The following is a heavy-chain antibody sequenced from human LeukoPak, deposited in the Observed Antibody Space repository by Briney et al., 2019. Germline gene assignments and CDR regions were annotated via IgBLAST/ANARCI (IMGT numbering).Heavy chain of an antibody. J-gene: IGHJ5*02. D-gene: IGHD3-10*01. CDR1: GGSISSSNW. Sequence: SETLSLTCAVSGGSISSSNWWNWVRQPPGKGLEWIGEIYHSGDTNYNPSLRSRVTISVDKSKNQFSLKLSSVTAADTAVCFCARSFGPYYGSGSYYNYFDPWGQGTLVTVSS. CDR2: IYHSGDT. V-gene: IGHV4-4*02. CDR3: ARSFGPYYGSGSYYNYFDP.